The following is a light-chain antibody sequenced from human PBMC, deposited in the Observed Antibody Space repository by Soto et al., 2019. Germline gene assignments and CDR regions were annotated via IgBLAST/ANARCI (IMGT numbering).Light chain of an antibody. CDR3: CSYADSYYV. V-gene: IGLV2-11*01. CDR2: DVS. J-gene: IGLJ1*01. Sequence: QSALTQPRSVSGSPEQSVTISCTGTSSDVGGYNYVSWYQQHPGKAPKLMIYDVSKRPSGVPDRFSGSKSGNTASLSISGLQADDEADYYCCSYADSYYVFGTGTKLTVL. CDR1: SSDVGGYNY.